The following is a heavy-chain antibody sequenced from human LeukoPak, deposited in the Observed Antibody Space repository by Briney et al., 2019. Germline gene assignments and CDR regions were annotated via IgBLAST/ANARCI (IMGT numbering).Heavy chain of an antibody. D-gene: IGHD6-6*01. CDR2: IHYRGNT. CDR1: GVSISSSY. CDR3: ARDSSLDY. Sequence: SETLSLTCTVSGVSISSSYWSWIRQPPGKGLEWIGHIHYRGNTNYNPSLKSRVTISVDTSKNQFSLRLSSVTAADTAIYYCARDSSLDYWGQGTLVTVSS. J-gene: IGHJ4*02. V-gene: IGHV4-59*01.